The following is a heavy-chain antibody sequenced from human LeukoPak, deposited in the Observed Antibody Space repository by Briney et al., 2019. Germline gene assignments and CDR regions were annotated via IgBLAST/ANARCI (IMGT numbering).Heavy chain of an antibody. CDR1: GFTFSNYW. Sequence: GGSLRLSCAASGFTFSNYWMTWVRRAPGKGLEWVANIRPDGSVIHYVDSVKGRFTISRDSAKNSLYLQMNSLRVEDTAVYYCARGDTHSDTSGSFYDAFDIWGQGTMVTVSS. V-gene: IGHV3-7*01. J-gene: IGHJ3*02. D-gene: IGHD3-22*01. CDR2: IRPDGSVI. CDR3: ARGDTHSDTSGSFYDAFDI.